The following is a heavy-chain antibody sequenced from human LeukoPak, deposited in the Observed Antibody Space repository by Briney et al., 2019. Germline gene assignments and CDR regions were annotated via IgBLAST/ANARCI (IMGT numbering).Heavy chain of an antibody. CDR1: RGSITSGVYY. D-gene: IGHD3-22*01. CDR2: ISDSGST. Sequence: PQTLSLTCSVSRGSITSGVYYWSWIRQTPGKGLEWIGFISDSGSTYYNPSLKSRVILSVDTSKNQFSLKLSSVSAADTAVYYCARAYYYDSTGYLDYWGQGTLATVSS. J-gene: IGHJ4*02. CDR3: ARAYYYDSTGYLDY. V-gene: IGHV4-30-4*08.